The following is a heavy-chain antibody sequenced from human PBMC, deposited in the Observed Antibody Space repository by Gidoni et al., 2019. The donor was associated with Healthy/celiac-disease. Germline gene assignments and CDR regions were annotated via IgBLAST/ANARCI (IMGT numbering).Heavy chain of an antibody. J-gene: IGHJ4*02. Sequence: EVQLVESGGGLVKPGGSVRLACAASGFTFSNAWMSWVRQAPGKGLEWVGRIKSKTDGGTTDYAAPVKGRFTISRDDSKNTLYLQMNSLKTEDTAVYYCTTPYDFWSGFYYWGQGTLVTVSS. V-gene: IGHV3-15*01. CDR1: GFTFSNAW. D-gene: IGHD3-3*01. CDR2: IKSKTDGGTT. CDR3: TTPYDFWSGFYY.